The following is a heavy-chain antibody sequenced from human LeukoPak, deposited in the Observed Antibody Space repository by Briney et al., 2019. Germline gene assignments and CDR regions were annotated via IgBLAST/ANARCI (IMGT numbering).Heavy chain of an antibody. D-gene: IGHD2-15*01. CDR3: ARDLEPAPRCKSGGNCYALY. V-gene: IGHV1-18*01. J-gene: IGHJ4*02. Sequence: ASVKVSCKASGYTFSNYGITWVRQAPGEGLEWMGWISAYSGNTMFAQKHQGRVALTTDTSTTIAYMELRSLRSDDTAVYYCARDLEPAPRCKSGGNCYALYWGQGTLVTVSS. CDR2: ISAYSGNT. CDR1: GYTFSNYG.